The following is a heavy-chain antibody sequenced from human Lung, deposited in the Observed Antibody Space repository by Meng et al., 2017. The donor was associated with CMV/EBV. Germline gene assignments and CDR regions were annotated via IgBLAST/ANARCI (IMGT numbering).Heavy chain of an antibody. CDR1: GFTFSSYW. V-gene: IGHV3-74*01. Sequence: ESXKISCAASGFTFSSYWMHWVRQAPGKGLVWVSRINSDGSSTSYADSVKGRFTISRDNAKNTLYLQMNSLRAEDTAAYYCARDRIRFDPWGQGTLVTVSS. J-gene: IGHJ5*02. CDR3: ARDRIRFDP. CDR2: INSDGSST.